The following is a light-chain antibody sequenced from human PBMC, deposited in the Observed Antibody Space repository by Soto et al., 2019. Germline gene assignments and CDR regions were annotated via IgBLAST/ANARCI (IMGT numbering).Light chain of an antibody. Sequence: EIVMTQSPATLSVSPGERATLSCRASQSVSSNLAWYQQKPGQAPRLLIYGASTRATGIPARFSGSGSGTEFTLTISSLQSGDFAVYYCQQHNNWPPWTFGQGTRLEIK. J-gene: IGKJ1*01. V-gene: IGKV3-15*01. CDR1: QSVSSN. CDR3: QQHNNWPPWT. CDR2: GAS.